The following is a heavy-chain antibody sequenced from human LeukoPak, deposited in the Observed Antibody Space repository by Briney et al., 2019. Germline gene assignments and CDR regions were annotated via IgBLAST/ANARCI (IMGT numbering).Heavy chain of an antibody. J-gene: IGHJ5*02. CDR3: ARDHGIAAGFDP. Sequence: GGPLRLSCAASGFTFSSYEMNWVRQAPGKGLEWVSYISSSGSTIYYADSVKGRFTISRDNAKNSLYLQMNSLRAEDTAVYYCARDHGIAAGFDPWGQGTLVTVSS. D-gene: IGHD6-13*01. CDR1: GFTFSSYE. CDR2: ISSSGSTI. V-gene: IGHV3-48*03.